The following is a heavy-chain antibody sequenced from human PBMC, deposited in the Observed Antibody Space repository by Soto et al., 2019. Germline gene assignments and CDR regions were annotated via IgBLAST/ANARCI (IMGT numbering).Heavy chain of an antibody. CDR2: ISYDGSNK. D-gene: IGHD6-19*01. V-gene: IGHV3-30*03. CDR1: GFTFSSYG. Sequence: QVQLVESGGGVVQPGRSLRLSCAASGFTFSSYGMHWVRQAPGKGLEWVAVISYDGSNKYYADSVKGRFTISRDNSKNTLYLQMNSLRSEDTAVYYCAIYSSGWYPLDYWGQGTLVPVSS. J-gene: IGHJ4*02. CDR3: AIYSSGWYPLDY.